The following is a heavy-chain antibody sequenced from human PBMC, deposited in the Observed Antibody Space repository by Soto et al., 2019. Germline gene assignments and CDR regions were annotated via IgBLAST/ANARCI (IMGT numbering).Heavy chain of an antibody. CDR1: GGSISSGDYY. CDR2: IYYSGST. J-gene: IGHJ5*02. V-gene: IGHV4-30-4*01. Sequence: SETLSLTCTVSGGSISSGDYYWSWIRQPPGKGLEWIGYIYYSGSTYYNPSLKSRVTISVDTSKNQFSLKLSSVTAADTAVYSCARDSRVDSSGYTQTNWFDPWGQGTLVTVSS. CDR3: ARDSRVDSSGYTQTNWFDP. D-gene: IGHD3-22*01.